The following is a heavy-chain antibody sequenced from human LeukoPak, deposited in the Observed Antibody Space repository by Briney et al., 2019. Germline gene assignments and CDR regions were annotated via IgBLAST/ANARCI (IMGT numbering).Heavy chain of an antibody. V-gene: IGHV3-74*01. D-gene: IGHD2-15*01. J-gene: IGHJ4*02. CDR3: ASQGRVVVAATDY. CDR2: IDADGSGA. CDR1: GFPFSTYW. Sequence: GGSLRLSCAASGFPFSTYWMHWVRQAPGMGLVWVSRIDADGSGASYADSVKGRFTISRDNSKNTLYLQMNSLRVEDTAVYYCASQGRVVVAATDYWGQGTLVTVSS.